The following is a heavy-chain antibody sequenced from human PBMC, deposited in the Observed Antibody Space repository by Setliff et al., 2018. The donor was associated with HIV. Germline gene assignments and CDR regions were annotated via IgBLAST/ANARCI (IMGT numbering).Heavy chain of an antibody. CDR1: GDSISNHY. J-gene: IGHJ6*02. V-gene: IGHV4-59*11. Sequence: SETLSLTCTVSGDSISNHYWSWLRQPPGKGLEWIGTLYFSGGTSYNSSLKSRVTISGDTSSNQFSLNLTSVTTADTAVYYCARPVSKNFYGMDVWGLGTTVTVSS. CDR2: LYFSGGT. CDR3: ARPVSKNFYGMDV.